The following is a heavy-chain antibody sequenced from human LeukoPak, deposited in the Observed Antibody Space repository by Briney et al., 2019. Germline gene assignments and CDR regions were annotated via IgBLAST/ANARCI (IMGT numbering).Heavy chain of an antibody. CDR3: ARALGNYYDSTVYQAY. Sequence: APMKVSCNTSGYTFTDYYIHWVRQAPGQGLEWMGWINPKSGVTNYAQKFQGRVTLTSDTSVSTAYMDLSSLASGDTAVYYCARALGNYYDSTVYQAYWGQGQLVTVSS. CDR2: INPKSGVT. CDR1: GYTFTDYY. V-gene: IGHV1-2*02. D-gene: IGHD3-22*01. J-gene: IGHJ4*02.